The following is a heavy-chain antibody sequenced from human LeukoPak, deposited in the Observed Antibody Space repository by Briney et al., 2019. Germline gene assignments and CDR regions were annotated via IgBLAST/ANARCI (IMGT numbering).Heavy chain of an antibody. CDR3: ARDLAGQYCSSTTYCTFIRDTYFDY. Sequence: GASVKVSCKASGYTFSGYYMHWMRQAPGQGLEWMGWINPNSGDTNYAQKFQGRVTMTRDTSITTAYMELSSLRSDDTAVYYCARDLAGQYCSSTTYCTFIRDTYFDYWGQGTLVTVSS. D-gene: IGHD2-2*02. V-gene: IGHV1-2*02. CDR2: INPNSGDT. CDR1: GYTFSGYY. J-gene: IGHJ4*02.